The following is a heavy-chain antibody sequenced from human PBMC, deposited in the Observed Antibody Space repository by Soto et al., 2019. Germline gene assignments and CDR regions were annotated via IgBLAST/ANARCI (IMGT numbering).Heavy chain of an antibody. D-gene: IGHD2-21*01. Sequence: QVQLQESGPGLVKPSETLSLTCTVSGGSISSYYWSWIRQPPGKGLEWIGYIYYSGSTNYNPSLNRRVIISPHPYTYQLYLNLTSATAADTAEYYGASSDCRYWGQGTLVTVSS. J-gene: IGHJ4*02. CDR2: IYYSGST. V-gene: IGHV4-59*01. CDR3: ASSDCRY. CDR1: GGSISSYY.